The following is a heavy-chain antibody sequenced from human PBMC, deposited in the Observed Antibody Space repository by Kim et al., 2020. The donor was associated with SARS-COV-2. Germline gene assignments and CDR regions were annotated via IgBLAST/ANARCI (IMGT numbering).Heavy chain of an antibody. CDR3: ARDKRFLEWLDPRTYYYYGMDV. CDR2: IYYSGST. V-gene: IGHV4-59*13. Sequence: SETLSLTCTVSGGSISSYYWSWIRQPPGKGLEWIGYIYYSGSTNYNPSLKSRVTISVDTSKNQFSLKLSSVTAADTAVYYCARDKRFLEWLDPRTYYYYGMDVWGQGTTVTVSS. J-gene: IGHJ6*02. D-gene: IGHD3-3*01. CDR1: GGSISSYY.